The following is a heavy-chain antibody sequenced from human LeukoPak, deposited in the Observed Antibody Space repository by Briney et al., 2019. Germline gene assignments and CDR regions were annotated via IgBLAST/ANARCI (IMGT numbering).Heavy chain of an antibody. J-gene: IGHJ6*02. CDR3: ARESPGYSSSWYEPYGMDV. Sequence: ASVKVSCKASGGTFSSYAISWVRQAPGQGLEWMGGIIPIFGTANYAQKFQGRVTITADESTSTAYMELSSLRSEDTAVYYCARESPGYSSSWYEPYGMDVWGQGTTVTVSS. V-gene: IGHV1-69*13. CDR1: GGTFSSYA. CDR2: IIPIFGTA. D-gene: IGHD6-13*01.